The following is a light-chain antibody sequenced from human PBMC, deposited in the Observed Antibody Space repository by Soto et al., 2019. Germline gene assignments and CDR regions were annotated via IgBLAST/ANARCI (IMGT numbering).Light chain of an antibody. J-gene: IGKJ1*01. CDR3: QQYHDYWT. V-gene: IGKV1-5*03. Sequence: DIQMTQSPSTLSASVGDRVTITCRASQSISSWLAWCQQKPGKAPKLLIYKASSLDSGVPSRFSGGGSGTEFTLTISSLQPDDFATYYCQQYHDYWTFGQGTKVDIK. CDR2: KAS. CDR1: QSISSW.